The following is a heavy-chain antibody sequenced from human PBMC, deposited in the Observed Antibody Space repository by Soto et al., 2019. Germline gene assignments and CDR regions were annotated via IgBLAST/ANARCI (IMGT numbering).Heavy chain of an antibody. CDR2: IYYSGST. D-gene: IGHD3-9*01. J-gene: IGHJ6*02. V-gene: IGHV4-59*01. CDR3: ARAGPILTGYDEPANYCGMDV. CDR1: GGSISSYY. Sequence: PSETLSLTCTVSGGSISSYYWSWIRQPPGKGLEWIGYIYYSGSTNYTPSLKSRVTISVDTSKNQFSLKLSSVTAADTAVYYCARAGPILTGYDEPANYCGMDVWGQGTTVTVAS.